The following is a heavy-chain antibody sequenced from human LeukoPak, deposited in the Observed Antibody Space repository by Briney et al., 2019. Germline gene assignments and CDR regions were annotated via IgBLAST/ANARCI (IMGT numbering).Heavy chain of an antibody. CDR1: GYTLTELS. V-gene: IGHV1-46*01. D-gene: IGHD6-19*01. Sequence: GASVKVSCKVSGYTLTELSMHWVRQAPGKGLEWMGLINPNDGGTSYAQKFQGRVTMTRDMSTSTVYMEVSSLRSEDTAVYYCARDLGSGWYYFDSWGQGTLVTVSS. J-gene: IGHJ4*02. CDR3: ARDLGSGWYYFDS. CDR2: INPNDGGT.